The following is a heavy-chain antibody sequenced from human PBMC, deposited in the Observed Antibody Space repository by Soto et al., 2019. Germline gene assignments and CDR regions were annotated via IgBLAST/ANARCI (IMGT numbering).Heavy chain of an antibody. CDR1: GGTFSSYA. D-gene: IGHD6-13*01. V-gene: IGHV1-69*01. J-gene: IGHJ3*02. CDR2: IIPIFGTA. Sequence: QVQLVQSGAEVKKPGSSVKVSCKASGGTFSSYAISWVRQAPGQGLEWMGGIIPIFGTANYAQKFQGRVTIAADESTSTAYMELSSLRSEDTAGYYCARDLGIAAAGTGAYAFDIWGQGTMVTVSS. CDR3: ARDLGIAAAGTGAYAFDI.